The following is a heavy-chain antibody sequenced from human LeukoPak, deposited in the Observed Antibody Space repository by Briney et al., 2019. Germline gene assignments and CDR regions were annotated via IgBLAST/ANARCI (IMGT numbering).Heavy chain of an antibody. CDR1: GFTFSNAW. CDR3: TTDGEQLVPYYYYYMDV. V-gene: IGHV3-15*01. CDR2: IKSKTDGGTT. Sequence: GGSLRLSCAASGFTFSNAWMSWVRQAPGKGLEWVGRIKSKTDGGTTDYAAPVKGRFTISRDDSKNTLYLQMNSLKTEDTAVYYCTTDGEQLVPYYYYYMDVWGKGTTVTVSS. D-gene: IGHD6-6*01. J-gene: IGHJ6*03.